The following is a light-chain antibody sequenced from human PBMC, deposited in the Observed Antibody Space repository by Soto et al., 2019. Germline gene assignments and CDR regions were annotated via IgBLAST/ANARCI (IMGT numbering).Light chain of an antibody. CDR3: HQYNSWPPGT. Sequence: EIVLTQSPGTLSLSPGERATLSCRASQSVSSGYLAWYQQKPGQAPRLLISDASTRATGIPARFSGSGSGTEFTLTISSLQSEDFALYYCHQYNSWPPGTFGQGTKADIK. CDR2: DAS. V-gene: IGKV3-15*01. J-gene: IGKJ2*01. CDR1: QSVSSGY.